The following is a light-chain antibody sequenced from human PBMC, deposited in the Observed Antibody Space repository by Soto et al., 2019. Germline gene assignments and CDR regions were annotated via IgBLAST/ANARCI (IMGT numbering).Light chain of an antibody. CDR3: QQYGDSPPVT. J-gene: IGKJ3*01. CDR2: GPS. CDR1: QTVTSSN. V-gene: IGKV3-20*01. Sequence: EFVLTQSPDTLSLPPGERATLSCRASQTVTSSNVAWYQQKPGQAPRPLVYGPSTRATGIPDRFSGSGSGTDFTLAISGLEPEDFAVYYCQQYGDSPPVTVGPGTKVEI.